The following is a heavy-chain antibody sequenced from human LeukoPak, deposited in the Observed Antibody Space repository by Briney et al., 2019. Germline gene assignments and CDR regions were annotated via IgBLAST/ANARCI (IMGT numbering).Heavy chain of an antibody. CDR3: ARTDSCNNGWYGGFYI. CDR2: IYVGDSDT. CDR1: GYTFTSCW. V-gene: IGHV5-51*01. D-gene: IGHD2-8*01. Sequence: GESLKISCEASGYTFTSCWIAWVRQMPGKGLEWMGIIYVGDSDTRYSPSFQGQVTISADESISTAYLQWSSLNASDTAMYYCARTDSCNNGWYGGFYIWGQGTMVTVSS. J-gene: IGHJ3*02.